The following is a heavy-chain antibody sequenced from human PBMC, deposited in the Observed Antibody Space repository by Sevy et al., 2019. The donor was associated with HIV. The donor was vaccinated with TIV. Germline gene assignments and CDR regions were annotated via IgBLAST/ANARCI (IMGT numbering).Heavy chain of an antibody. D-gene: IGHD3-22*01. Sequence: GGSLRLSCAAPGFTFSIYAMHWVRQAPDKGLEWVAVISYDGGVKYFADSVKGRVTISRDNSKNTLYLQMNSLRPEDTAVYYCARDLPSAVINPFYYYGLDVWGQGTTVTVSS. J-gene: IGHJ6*02. CDR1: GFTFSIYA. CDR3: ARDLPSAVINPFYYYGLDV. V-gene: IGHV3-30*04. CDR2: ISYDGGVK.